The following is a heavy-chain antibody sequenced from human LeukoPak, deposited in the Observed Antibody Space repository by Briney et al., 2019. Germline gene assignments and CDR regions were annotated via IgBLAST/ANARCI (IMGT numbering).Heavy chain of an antibody. CDR1: GGSFSGYY. D-gene: IGHD3-22*01. J-gene: IGHJ4*02. Sequence: SETLSLTCAVYGGSFSGYYWSWIRQPPGKGLEWIGEINHGGSTNYNPSLKSRVTISVDTSKNQFSLKLSSVTAADTAVYYCARDRSLYYYDSSGAPEVWGQGTLVTVSS. CDR2: INHGGST. CDR3: ARDRSLYYYDSSGAPEV. V-gene: IGHV4-34*01.